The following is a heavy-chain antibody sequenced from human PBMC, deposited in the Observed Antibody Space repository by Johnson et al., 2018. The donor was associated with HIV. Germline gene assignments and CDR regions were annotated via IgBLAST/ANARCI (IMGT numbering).Heavy chain of an antibody. CDR3: ARRVGWTFEERFDI. CDR1: GFTFSGSA. V-gene: IGHV3-73*01. Sequence: VQLVESGGGLVQPGGSLKLSCAASGFTFSGSAMHWVRQASGKGLEWVGRIRSGGTYYAASVKGRFTISRDDSKSMLYLQMNNLRAEDTAVYYCARRVGWTFEERFDIWGQGTAVTVSP. J-gene: IGHJ3*02. D-gene: IGHD3-10*01. CDR2: IRSGGT.